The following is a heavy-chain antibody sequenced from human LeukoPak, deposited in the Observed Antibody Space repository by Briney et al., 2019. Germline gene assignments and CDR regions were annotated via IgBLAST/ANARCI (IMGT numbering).Heavy chain of an antibody. CDR2: ILSDGSDE. CDR3: AKDLLGSGDYFDY. Sequence: GGSLTLSCAPSGCILRRNDMHCVRHAPGQGLEGGALILSDGSDEFCADSGKGLCTLSRDTSKYTVFPHMHSLRTEDTAVYYCAKDLLGSGDYFDYWGQGTLVTVSS. CDR1: GCILRRND. J-gene: IGHJ4*02. V-gene: IGHV3-30*02. D-gene: IGHD7-27*01.